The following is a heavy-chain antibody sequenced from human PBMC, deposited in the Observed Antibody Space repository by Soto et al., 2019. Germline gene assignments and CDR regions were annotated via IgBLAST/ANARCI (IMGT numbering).Heavy chain of an antibody. J-gene: IGHJ4*02. CDR1: GFTFSGSA. Sequence: GGSLRLSCAASGFTFSGSAMHWVRQASGKGLEWVGRIRSKANSYATAYAASVKGRFTISRDDSKNTAYLQMNSLKTEDTAVYYCTSPTKEYSSSSVEDYWGQGTLVTVSS. CDR2: IRSKANSYAT. V-gene: IGHV3-73*01. CDR3: TSPTKEYSSSSVEDY. D-gene: IGHD6-6*01.